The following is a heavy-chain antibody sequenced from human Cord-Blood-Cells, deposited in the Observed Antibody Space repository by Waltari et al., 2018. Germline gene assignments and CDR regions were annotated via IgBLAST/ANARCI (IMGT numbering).Heavy chain of an antibody. D-gene: IGHD3-10*01. CDR1: GGTFSSYA. CDR2: SIPILGIA. Sequence: QVQLVQSGAEVKKPGSSVKVSCKASGGTFSSYAISWVRQAPGQGLEWMGRSIPILGIANYAQKFQGRVTITADKSTSTAYMELSSLRSEDTAVYYCARADANGGFGEQMWYFDYWGQGTLVTVSS. V-gene: IGHV1-69*09. J-gene: IGHJ4*02. CDR3: ARADANGGFGEQMWYFDY.